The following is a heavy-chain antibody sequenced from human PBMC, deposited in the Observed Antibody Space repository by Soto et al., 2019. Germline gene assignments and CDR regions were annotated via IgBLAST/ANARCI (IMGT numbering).Heavy chain of an antibody. Sequence: GGSLRLSCAASGFTFSSYGMHWVRQAPGKGLEGVAVISYDGSNKYYADSVKGRFTISRDNSKNTLYLQMNSLRAEDTAVYYCAKDAGYCSGGSCCSGFDYWGQGTLVTVSS. CDR3: AKDAGYCSGGSCCSGFDY. V-gene: IGHV3-30*18. CDR1: GFTFSSYG. J-gene: IGHJ4*02. D-gene: IGHD2-15*01. CDR2: ISYDGSNK.